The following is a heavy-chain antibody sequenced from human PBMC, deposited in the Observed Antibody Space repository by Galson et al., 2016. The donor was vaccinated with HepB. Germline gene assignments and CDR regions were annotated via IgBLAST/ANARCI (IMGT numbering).Heavy chain of an antibody. CDR3: ARSLTGSYDFWGAIYNYYAMDV. CDR1: AYRFPNYW. V-gene: IGHV5-51*03. CDR2: VYPGDSDS. D-gene: IGHD3-3*01. Sequence: AEVKKPGESLKISCKASAYRFPNYWIGWVRQMPGKGLEWMGAVYPGDSDSTYSPSFQGPVTISADTSISTAYLQWSSLTASDTAMYYCARSLTGSYDFWGAIYNYYAMDVWGQGTTVTVS. J-gene: IGHJ6*02.